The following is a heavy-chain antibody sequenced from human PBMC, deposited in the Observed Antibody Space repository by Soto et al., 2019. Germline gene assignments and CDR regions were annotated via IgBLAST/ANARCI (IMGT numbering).Heavy chain of an antibody. D-gene: IGHD5-12*01. CDR1: GFTFNNYA. CDR3: AKGSRDTVMANYGMDV. Sequence: VQLLEYGGGLVQPGGSLRLSCAASGFTFNNYAMNWVRQAPGKGLEWVSTIRGDGGITYYADFVNGRFTISRDNSKNTLYLQMNSLRTEDTALFYCAKGSRDTVMANYGMDVWGQGTTVTVSS. V-gene: IGHV3-23*01. J-gene: IGHJ6*02. CDR2: IRGDGGIT.